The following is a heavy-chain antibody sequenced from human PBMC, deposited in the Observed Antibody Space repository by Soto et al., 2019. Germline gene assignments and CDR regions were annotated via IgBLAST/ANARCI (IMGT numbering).Heavy chain of an antibody. V-gene: IGHV3-23*01. CDR1: GFTFSSYA. CDR3: AKDAEYYYESSGSH. CDR2: ISGSGGST. D-gene: IGHD3-22*01. Sequence: EVQLLESGGGLVQPGGSLRLSCAASGFTFSSYAMSWVRQAPGKGLEWVSAISGSGGSTYYADSVKGRLTISRDNSKNTQYLQMNSLRAEDTAVYYCAKDAEYYYESSGSHWGQGTLVTVSS. J-gene: IGHJ4*02.